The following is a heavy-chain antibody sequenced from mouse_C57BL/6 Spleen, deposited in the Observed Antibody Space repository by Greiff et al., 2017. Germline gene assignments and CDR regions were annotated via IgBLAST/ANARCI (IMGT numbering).Heavy chain of an antibody. Sequence: VQLQQPGAELVKPGASVKLSCKASGYTFTSYWMHWVKQRPGQGLEWIGMIHPNSGSTNYNEKFKSKATLTVDKSSSTAYMQLSSLTSEDSAVYYCARKSITTVVAPYYYAMGDWGQGTSVTVSS. CDR1: GYTFTSYW. CDR2: IHPNSGST. V-gene: IGHV1-64*01. J-gene: IGHJ4*01. D-gene: IGHD1-1*01. CDR3: ARKSITTVVAPYYYAMGD.